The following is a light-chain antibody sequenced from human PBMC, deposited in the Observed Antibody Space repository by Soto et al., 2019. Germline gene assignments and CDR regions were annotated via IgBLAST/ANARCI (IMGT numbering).Light chain of an antibody. CDR1: QSISAW. CDR3: QQYNDYSWT. CDR2: KAS. Sequence: DIQMTQSPSTLSASVGDSVSINCRPSQSISAWLAWYQQKPGKAPRLLIYKASTLEIGVASRFSGSGSGTEFTLTISSLQPDDVAIYYCQQYNDYSWTFGQGTKVDIK. J-gene: IGKJ1*01. V-gene: IGKV1-5*03.